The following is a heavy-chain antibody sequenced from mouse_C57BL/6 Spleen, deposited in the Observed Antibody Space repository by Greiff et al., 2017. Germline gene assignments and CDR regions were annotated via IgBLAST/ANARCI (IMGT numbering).Heavy chain of an antibody. J-gene: IGHJ4*01. CDR2: IDPETGGT. CDR3: TRCLITRYYAMDD. Sequence: QVQLQQSGAELVRPGASVTLSCKASGYTFTDYEMHWVKQTPVHGLEWIGAIDPETGGTAYNQKFKGKAILTADKSSSTAYMELRSLTSEDSAVYYCTRCLITRYYAMDDWGQGTSVTVSS. CDR1: GYTFTDYE. V-gene: IGHV1-15*01.